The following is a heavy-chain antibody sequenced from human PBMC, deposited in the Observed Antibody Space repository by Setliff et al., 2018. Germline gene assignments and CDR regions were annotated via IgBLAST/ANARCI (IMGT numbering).Heavy chain of an antibody. CDR3: ARDHNYAYDY. CDR1: GYSFTSYW. J-gene: IGHJ4*02. V-gene: IGHV5-51*01. Sequence: LGESLKISCKGSGYSFTSYWIGWVRQMPGKGLEWMGIIYPGDSDTRYSPSFQGQVTISRDNAKNSLYLQMNSLRAEDTAVYYCARDHNYAYDYWGQGTLVTVSS. CDR2: IYPGDSDT. D-gene: IGHD1-1*01.